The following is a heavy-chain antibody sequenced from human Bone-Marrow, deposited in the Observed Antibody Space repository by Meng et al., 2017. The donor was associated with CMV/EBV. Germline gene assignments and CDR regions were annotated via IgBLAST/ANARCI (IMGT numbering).Heavy chain of an antibody. V-gene: IGHV1-2*02. Sequence: ASVKVSCKASGYTFTGYYMHWLRQAPGQGLEWMGWINPNSGGTNYAQKFQGRVTMTRDTSISTAYMELSRLRSDDTAVYYCARVAKAAARHEYWGQGRLVTVSS. CDR1: GYTFTGYY. D-gene: IGHD6-6*01. J-gene: IGHJ4*02. CDR3: ARVAKAAARHEY. CDR2: INPNSGGT.